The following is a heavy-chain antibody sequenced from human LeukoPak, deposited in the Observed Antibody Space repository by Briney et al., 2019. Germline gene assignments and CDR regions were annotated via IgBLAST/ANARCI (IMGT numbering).Heavy chain of an antibody. CDR2: ISYDGSNK. J-gene: IGHJ5*02. CDR1: GFTFSSYG. Sequence: GRSLRLSCAASGFTFSSYGMHWVRQAPGKGLEWVAVISYDGSNKYYADSVKGRFTISRDNSKNTLYLRMNSLRAEDTAVYYCAKDLKDYDILTGYRTYNWFDPWGQGTLVTVSS. D-gene: IGHD3-9*01. CDR3: AKDLKDYDILTGYRTYNWFDP. V-gene: IGHV3-30*18.